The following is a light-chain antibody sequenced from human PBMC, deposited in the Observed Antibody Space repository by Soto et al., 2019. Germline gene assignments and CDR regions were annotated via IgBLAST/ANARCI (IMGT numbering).Light chain of an antibody. J-gene: IGKJ3*01. V-gene: IGKV3-11*01. CDR1: QSVSSY. CDR3: QQRSNWQFT. CDR2: DAS. Sequence: EIVLTQSPATLSLSPGERAPLSCRASQSVSSYLAWYQQKPGQAPRLLIYDASNRATGIPARFSGSGSGTDFTLTISSLEPEDFAVYYCQQRSNWQFTFGPGTKVDIK.